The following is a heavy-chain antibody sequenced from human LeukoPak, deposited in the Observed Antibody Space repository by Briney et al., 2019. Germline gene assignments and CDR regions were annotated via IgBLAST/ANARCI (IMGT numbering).Heavy chain of an antibody. CDR2: ISYDGGNK. D-gene: IGHD2-15*01. V-gene: IGHV3-30*03. CDR1: GFSFSSYG. J-gene: IGHJ4*02. CDR3: ARDYIVGYCSGGSCYFFDN. Sequence: PGGSLRLSCAASGFSFSSYGMHWVRQAPGKGLEWVAVISYDGGNKYYADSVKGRFTISRDNTKNTLYLQMNSLRAEDTAMYYCARDYIVGYCSGGSCYFFDNWGQGTLVTVSS.